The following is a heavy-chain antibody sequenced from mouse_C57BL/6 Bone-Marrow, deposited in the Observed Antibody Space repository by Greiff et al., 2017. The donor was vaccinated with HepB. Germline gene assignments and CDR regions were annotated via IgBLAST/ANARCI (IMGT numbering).Heavy chain of an antibody. D-gene: IGHD2-5*01. V-gene: IGHV1-54*01. Sequence: QVQLKESGAELVRPGTSVKVSCKASGYAFTNYLIEWVKQRPGQGLEWIGVINPGSGDTNYNEKFKGKATLTADKSSSTAYMQLSSLTSEDSAVYFCARSCCSNAGWFAYWGQGTLVTVSA. J-gene: IGHJ3*01. CDR3: ARSCCSNAGWFAY. CDR2: INPGSGDT. CDR1: GYAFTNYL.